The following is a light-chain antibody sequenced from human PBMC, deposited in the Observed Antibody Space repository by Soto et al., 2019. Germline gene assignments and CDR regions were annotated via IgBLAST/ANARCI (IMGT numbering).Light chain of an antibody. V-gene: IGKV3-11*01. CDR1: QSVRSN. CDR3: QQRSKWVT. CDR2: DAS. Sequence: EIVMTQSPATLSVSPGERATLSCRASQSVRSNLAWYQQKPGQAPRLLIYDASNRATGIPARFSGSGSGTDFTLTISSLEPEDFGIYYCQQRSKWVTFGRGTKVDIK. J-gene: IGKJ4*01.